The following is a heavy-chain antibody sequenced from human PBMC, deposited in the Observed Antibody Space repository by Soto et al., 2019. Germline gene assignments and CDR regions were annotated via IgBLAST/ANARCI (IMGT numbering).Heavy chain of an antibody. V-gene: IGHV1-69*01. J-gene: IGHJ6*02. D-gene: IGHD2-15*01. CDR1: GGTFSTYA. Sequence: QVQLVQSGAEVKKPGSSVKVSCKAPGGTFSTYAISWVRQAPGQGLEWMGGVIPIFGTPKYAQKFQGRVTITADESTSTGYMELRSLRSEYTALYYCARSQGGSSSLDIYYYYYYGMDVWGQGTTVNVSS. CDR2: VIPIFGTP. CDR3: ARSQGGSSSLDIYYYYYYGMDV.